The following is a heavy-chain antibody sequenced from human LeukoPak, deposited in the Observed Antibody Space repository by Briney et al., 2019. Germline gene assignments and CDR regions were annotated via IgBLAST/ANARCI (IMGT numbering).Heavy chain of an antibody. V-gene: IGHV3-11*06. CDR3: ARGSSNWYFDL. CDR2: ISSFSTYT. D-gene: IGHD2-15*01. Sequence: GGSLRLSCAVSGFSFSDYYMSWIRQTPGKGLEWVSYISSFSTYTNYADSVKGRFTISRDNAKISLHLQMNSLRDEDTAVYYCARGSSNWYFDLWGRGTLVTVSS. J-gene: IGHJ2*01. CDR1: GFSFSDYY.